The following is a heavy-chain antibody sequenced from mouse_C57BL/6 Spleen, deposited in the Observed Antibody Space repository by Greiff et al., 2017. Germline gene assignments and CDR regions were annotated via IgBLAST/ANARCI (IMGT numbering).Heavy chain of an antibody. CDR1: GFTFSSYA. J-gene: IGHJ1*03. D-gene: IGHD2-2*01. CDR3: ARSTMVTYWYFDV. V-gene: IGHV5-4*03. CDR2: ISDGGSYT. Sequence: EVMLVESGGGLVKPGGSLKLSCAASGFTFSSYAMSWVRQTPEKRLEWVATISDGGSYTYYPDNVKGRFTISRDNAKNNLYLQMSHLKSEDTAMYDCARSTMVTYWYFDVWGTGTTVTVSS.